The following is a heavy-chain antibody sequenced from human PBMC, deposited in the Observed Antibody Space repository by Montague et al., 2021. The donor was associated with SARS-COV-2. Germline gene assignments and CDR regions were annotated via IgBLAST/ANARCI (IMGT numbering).Heavy chain of an antibody. D-gene: IGHD6-13*01. J-gene: IGHJ4*02. V-gene: IGHV3-23*01. CDR2: IYGSGGST. Sequence: SLRLSCSASGFTFSNYAMNWVRQAPGKGLEWVSSIYGSGGSTKYAYSVKGLFTISRDNSKNTLYLQMNRLRAEDTAVYYCANTGDSGSWSPFDFWGQGTLVTVSS. CDR3: ANTGDSGSWSPFDF. CDR1: GFTFSNYA.